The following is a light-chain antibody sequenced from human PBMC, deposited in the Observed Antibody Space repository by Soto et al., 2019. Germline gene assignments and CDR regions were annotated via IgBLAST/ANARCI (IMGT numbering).Light chain of an antibody. J-gene: IGKJ4*01. CDR3: QQYNSYPLT. CDR2: EAS. Sequence: DIQMTQSPSTLSASVGDRATITCRASQIISSRLAWYQQKPGKAPNLLIYEASSLESGVPSRFSGTGSGTEFTLTISSLQPDDFATYYCQQYNSYPLTFGGGTKVEIK. CDR1: QIISSR. V-gene: IGKV1-5*03.